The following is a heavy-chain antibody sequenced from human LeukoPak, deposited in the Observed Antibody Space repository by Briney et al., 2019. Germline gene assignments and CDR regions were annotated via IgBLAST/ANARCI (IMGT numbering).Heavy chain of an antibody. CDR1: GGTFSSYA. CDR2: IIPIFGTA. Sequence: SVKVSCKAPGGTFSSYAISWVRQAPGQGLEWMGRIIPIFGTANYAQKFQGRVTITTDESTSTAYMELSSLRSEDTAVYYCARGPETYSGSYYWDYWGQGTLVTVSS. CDR3: ARGPETYSGSYYWDY. J-gene: IGHJ4*02. D-gene: IGHD1-26*01. V-gene: IGHV1-69*05.